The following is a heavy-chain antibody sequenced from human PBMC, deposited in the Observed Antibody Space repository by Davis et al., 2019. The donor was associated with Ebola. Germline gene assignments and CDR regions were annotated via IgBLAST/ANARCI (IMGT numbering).Heavy chain of an antibody. CDR3: ARGVRYGDYFDY. CDR1: GYTFTGYY. J-gene: IGHJ4*02. Sequence: ASVKVSCKASGYTFTGYYMHWVRQAPGQGLEWMGWINPNSGGTNYAQKFQGWVTMIRDTSISTAYMELSRLRSDDTAVYYCARGVRYGDYFDYWGQGTLVTVSS. D-gene: IGHD4-17*01. CDR2: INPNSGGT. V-gene: IGHV1-2*04.